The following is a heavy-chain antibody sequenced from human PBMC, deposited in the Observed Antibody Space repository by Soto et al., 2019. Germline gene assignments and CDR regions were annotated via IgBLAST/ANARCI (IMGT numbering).Heavy chain of an antibody. V-gene: IGHV4-4*07. CDR2: IYATEDT. CDR1: GASLSRYY. J-gene: IGHJ5*02. CDR3: VRDGTKNLRDRFEP. Sequence: QVVLQESGPGVVKPSDTLSLTCNVSGASLSRYYWSWIRQPPGKGLEWIGRIYATEDTDYNPSLKSRISMSVDMSKKQFSLTLRSVTAADTAIYYCVRDGTKNLRDRFEPWGRGILVTVSS. D-gene: IGHD1-26*01.